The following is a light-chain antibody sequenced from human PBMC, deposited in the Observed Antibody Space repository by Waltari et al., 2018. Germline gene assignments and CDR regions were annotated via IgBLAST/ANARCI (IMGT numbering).Light chain of an antibody. CDR2: AAS. CDR1: QGIRND. J-gene: IGKJ1*01. V-gene: IGKV1-6*01. Sequence: AIQMTQSPSPLSASVGDTVTITCRASQGIRNDLGWYQQKPGKAPKLLIYAASSLQSGVPSRFSGTGSGTDFTLTISSLQPEDFATYYCLQDYIYPWTFGQGTKVEIK. CDR3: LQDYIYPWT.